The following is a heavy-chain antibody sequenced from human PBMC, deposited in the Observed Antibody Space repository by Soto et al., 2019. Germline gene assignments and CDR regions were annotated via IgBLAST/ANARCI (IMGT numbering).Heavy chain of an antibody. CDR1: GFNFNIYA. V-gene: IGHV3-23*01. D-gene: IGHD3-10*01. J-gene: IGHJ6*03. CDR3: SKALGHPYYYYYMDV. Sequence: EVQLLESGGGLVQPGGSLRLSCAASGFNFNIYAMTWVRQAPGKGLEWVSTISPGGDATYFADSVKCRVTISRDNSKNTLSLQMDSRTAEDTATYFCSKALGHPYYYYYMDVWGTGTTVTVSS. CDR2: ISPGGDAT.